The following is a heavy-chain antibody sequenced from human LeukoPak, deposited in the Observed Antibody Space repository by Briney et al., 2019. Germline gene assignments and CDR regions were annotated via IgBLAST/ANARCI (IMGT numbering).Heavy chain of an antibody. V-gene: IGHV1-18*01. CDR1: GYMFTSYG. J-gene: IGHJ4*02. D-gene: IGHD2-21*01. Sequence: ASVKVSCKASGYMFTSYGISWVRRAPGQGLEWMGWISPYNGNTNYAPKLQGRVTMTTDTATSTAYMELTSLTSDDTAVYYCARDRQCGYWGQGTLVTVSS. CDR3: ARDRQCGY. CDR2: ISPYNGNT.